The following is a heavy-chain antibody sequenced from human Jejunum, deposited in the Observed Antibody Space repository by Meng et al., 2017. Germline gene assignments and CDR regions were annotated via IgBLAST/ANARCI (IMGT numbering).Heavy chain of an antibody. Sequence: STVSGFTLSDHHMDWVRQAPGKGLEWVGRIRNKGNSYTTEYAASVKGRFTISRDDSESSVYLQMDSLKSEDTAVYYCGRVGGWMGGTNGFDFWGQGTMVTVSS. CDR2: IRNKGNSYTT. V-gene: IGHV3-72*01. D-gene: IGHD1-26*01. CDR3: GRVGGWMGGTNGFDF. CDR1: GFTLSDHH. J-gene: IGHJ3*01.